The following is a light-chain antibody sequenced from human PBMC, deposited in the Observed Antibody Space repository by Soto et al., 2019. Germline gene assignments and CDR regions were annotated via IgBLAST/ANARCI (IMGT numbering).Light chain of an antibody. V-gene: IGKV1-16*02. Sequence: DIQMTQSPSSLSASVGDRVTITCRASQDIRNYLAWFQQKPGKAPKCLIYAASNLQSGVPSKFSGSGSGTDFTPTISSLQTEDFATYYCQQYNSYPLTFGPGTKVDLK. CDR2: AAS. J-gene: IGKJ3*01. CDR3: QQYNSYPLT. CDR1: QDIRNY.